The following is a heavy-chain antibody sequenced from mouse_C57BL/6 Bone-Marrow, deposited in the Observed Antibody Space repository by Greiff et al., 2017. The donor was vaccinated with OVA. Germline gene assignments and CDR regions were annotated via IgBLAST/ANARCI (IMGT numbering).Heavy chain of an antibody. V-gene: IGHV1-52*01. CDR2: IDPSDSET. Sequence: QVQLKQPGAELVRPGSSVKLSCKASGYTFTSYWMHWVKQRPIQGLEWIGNIDPSDSETHYNQKFKDKATLTVDKSSSTAYMQLSSLTSEDSAVYYCARCLTTVVEYFDVWGTGTTVTVSS. CDR3: ARCLTTVVEYFDV. CDR1: GYTFTSYW. D-gene: IGHD1-1*01. J-gene: IGHJ1*03.